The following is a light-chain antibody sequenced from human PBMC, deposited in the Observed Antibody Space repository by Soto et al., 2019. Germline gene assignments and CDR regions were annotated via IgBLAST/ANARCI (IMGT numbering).Light chain of an antibody. J-gene: IGLJ2*01. CDR3: CSYAGSYTLA. CDR1: SSDVGYYNY. CDR2: DVS. V-gene: IGLV2-11*01. Sequence: QSVLTQPRSVSGSPGQSVTISCTGTSSDVGYYNYVSWYQQHPGKAPKLMIYDVSKRPSGVSDRFSGSKSGNTASLTISGLQAEDEADYYCCSYAGSYTLAFGGGTQLTVL.